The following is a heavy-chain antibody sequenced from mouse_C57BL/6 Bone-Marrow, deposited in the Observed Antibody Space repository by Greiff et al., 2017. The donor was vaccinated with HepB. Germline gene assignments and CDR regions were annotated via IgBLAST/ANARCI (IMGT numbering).Heavy chain of an antibody. V-gene: IGHV1-42*01. J-gene: IGHJ4*01. CDR2: INPSTGGT. CDR1: GYSFTGYY. Sequence: VQLQQSGPELVKPGASVKISCKASGYSFTGYYMNWVKQSPEKSLEWIGEINPSTGGTTYNQKFKAKATLTVDKSSSTAYMQLKSLTSEDSAVYYCARRSNEAMDYWGQGTSVTVSS. D-gene: IGHD2-5*01. CDR3: ARRSNEAMDY.